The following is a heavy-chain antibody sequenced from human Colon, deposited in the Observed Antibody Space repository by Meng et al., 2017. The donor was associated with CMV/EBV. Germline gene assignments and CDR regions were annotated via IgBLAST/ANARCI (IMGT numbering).Heavy chain of an antibody. CDR3: ARAAEPPFAVLPAAIPTYYGLDV. CDR2: VSYSGNT. J-gene: IGHJ6*02. CDR1: GGSINTYY. D-gene: IGHD2-2*02. Sequence: SETLSLTCTVPGGSINTYYWSWIRQPPGTGREWIGYVSYSGNTNYNHSLESRVTISVDTSKKQFSLNLSSVTAADTAVYYCARAAEPPFAVLPAAIPTYYGLDVWGQGTTVTVSS. V-gene: IGHV4-59*01.